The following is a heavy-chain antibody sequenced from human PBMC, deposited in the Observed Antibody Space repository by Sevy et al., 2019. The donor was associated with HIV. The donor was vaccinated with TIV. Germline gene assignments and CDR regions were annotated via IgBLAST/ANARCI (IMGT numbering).Heavy chain of an antibody. V-gene: IGHV1-69*13. CDR2: INPIFDTE. CDR3: AGEEDASSSLHYYMDV. Sequence: ASVKVSCKTSGGTFSNYAFSWVRQAPGQGLEWMGSINPIFDTENYAQRFQGRVTITADESTSTVYMELSSLRSEDSAIFYCAGEEDASSSLHYYMDVWGKGTTVTVSS. J-gene: IGHJ6*03. CDR1: GGTFSNYA. D-gene: IGHD6-6*01.